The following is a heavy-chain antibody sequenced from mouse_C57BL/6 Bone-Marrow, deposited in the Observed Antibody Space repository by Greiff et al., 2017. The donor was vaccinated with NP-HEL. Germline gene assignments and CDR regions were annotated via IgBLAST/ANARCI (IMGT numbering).Heavy chain of an antibody. CDR2: IDPENGDT. Sequence: EVQVVESGAELVRPGASVKLSCTASGFNIKDDYMHWVKQRPEQGLEWIGWIDPENGDTEYASKFQGKATITADTSSNTAYLQLSSLTSEDTAVYYCTTWPGAYWGQGTLVTVSA. J-gene: IGHJ3*01. V-gene: IGHV14-4*01. CDR1: GFNIKDDY. CDR3: TTWPGAY.